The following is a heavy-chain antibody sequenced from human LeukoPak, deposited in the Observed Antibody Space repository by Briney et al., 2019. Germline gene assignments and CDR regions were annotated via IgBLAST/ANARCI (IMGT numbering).Heavy chain of an antibody. CDR1: GGSISSYY. Sequence: SEALSLTCTVSGGSISSYYWSWIRQPPGKGLEWIGYIYYSGSTNYNPSLKSRVTISVDTSKNQFSLKLSSATAADTAVYYCAREGVRGVIPHYGMDVWGQGTTVTVSS. CDR2: IYYSGST. D-gene: IGHD3-10*01. CDR3: AREGVRGVIPHYGMDV. V-gene: IGHV4-59*01. J-gene: IGHJ6*02.